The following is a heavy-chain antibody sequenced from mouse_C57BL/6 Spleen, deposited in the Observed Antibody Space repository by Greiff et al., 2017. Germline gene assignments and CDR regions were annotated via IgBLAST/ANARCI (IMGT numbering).Heavy chain of an antibody. J-gene: IGHJ3*01. V-gene: IGHV1-26*01. D-gene: IGHD1-1*01. CDR3: ARQDYYGSSYVLAY. CDR1: GYTFTDYY. Sequence: EVQLQQSGPELVKPGASVKISCKASGYTFTDYYMNWVKQSHGKSLEWIGDINPNNGGTSYNQKFKGKATLTVDKSSSTAYMELRSLTSEDSAVYYCARQDYYGSSYVLAYWGQGTLVTVSA. CDR2: INPNNGGT.